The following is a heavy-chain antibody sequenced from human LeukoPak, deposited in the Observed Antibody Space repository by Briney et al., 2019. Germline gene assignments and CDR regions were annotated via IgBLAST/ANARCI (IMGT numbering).Heavy chain of an antibody. D-gene: IGHD3-10*01. V-gene: IGHV3-21*04. CDR3: ASPYYYGSGSPDDAFDI. J-gene: IGHJ3*02. CDR1: GFTFGSNS. Sequence: PGGSLRLSCATSGFTFGSNSMNWVRQAPGKGLEWVSSISSSGSTIYYADSVKGRFTISRDNAKNSLYLQMNSLRAEDTAVYYCASPYYYGSGSPDDAFDIWGQGTMVTVSS. CDR2: ISSSGSTI.